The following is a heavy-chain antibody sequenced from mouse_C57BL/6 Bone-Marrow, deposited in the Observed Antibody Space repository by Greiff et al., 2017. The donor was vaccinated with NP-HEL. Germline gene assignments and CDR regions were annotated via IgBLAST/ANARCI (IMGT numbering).Heavy chain of an antibody. CDR1: GYAFSSSW. CDR2: IYPGDGDT. CDR3: ARSGSLWAY. D-gene: IGHD3-2*02. J-gene: IGHJ3*01. Sequence: QVQLKESGPELVKPGASVKISCKASGYAFSSSWMNWVKQRPGKGLEWIGRIYPGDGDTNYNGKFKGKATLTADKSSSTAYMQLSSLTSEDSAVYFCARSGSLWAYWGQGTLVTVSA. V-gene: IGHV1-82*01.